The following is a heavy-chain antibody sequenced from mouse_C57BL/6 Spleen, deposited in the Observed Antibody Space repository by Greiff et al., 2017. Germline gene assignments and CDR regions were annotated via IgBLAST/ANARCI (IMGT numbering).Heavy chain of an antibody. CDR1: GYTFTSYW. J-gene: IGHJ4*01. V-gene: IGHV1-55*01. CDR3: ARGTVVATPYAMDY. Sequence: QVQLQQPGAELVKPGASVKMSCKASGYTFTSYWITWVKQRPGQGLEWIGDIYPGSGSTNYNEKFKSKATLTVDTSSSTAYMQLSSLTSEDSAVYYCARGTVVATPYAMDYWGQGTSVTVSS. CDR2: IYPGSGST. D-gene: IGHD1-1*01.